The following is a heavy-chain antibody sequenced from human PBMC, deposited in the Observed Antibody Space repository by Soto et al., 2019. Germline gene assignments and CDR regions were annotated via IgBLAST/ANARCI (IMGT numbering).Heavy chain of an antibody. CDR1: GYTFTGYY. CDR3: ARDRWGNWNHIDAFDI. CDR2: INPNTDVT. J-gene: IGHJ3*02. V-gene: IGHV1-2*02. D-gene: IGHD1-20*01. Sequence: ASVKVSCKASGYTFTGYYMHWVRQAPGQGLEWMGWINPNTDVTNYAQRFQGRVTMTRDTSISTAYMELSRLRSDDTAIYYRARDRWGNWNHIDAFDIWGPGTMVTVSS.